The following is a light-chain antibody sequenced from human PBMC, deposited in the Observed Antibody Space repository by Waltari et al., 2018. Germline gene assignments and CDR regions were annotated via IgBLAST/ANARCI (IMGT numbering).Light chain of an antibody. CDR2: DVT. J-gene: IGLJ1*01. CDR1: STDVGAYEY. CDR3: SSYTGSSTLV. V-gene: IGLV2-14*03. Sequence: QSALTQPASVSGSPGQSITISCTGTSTDVGAYEYVSWYQQYPGKAPKLLIYDVTNRPSWVSNRFAGSKSGNTASLTISGLQADDDADYYCSSYTGSSTLVFGTGTKVTVL.